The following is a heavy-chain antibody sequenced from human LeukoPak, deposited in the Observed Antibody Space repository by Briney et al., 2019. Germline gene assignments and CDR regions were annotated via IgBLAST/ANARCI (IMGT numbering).Heavy chain of an antibody. Sequence: EASVKVSCKASGGTFSSYAISWVRQAPGQGLEWMGGIIPIFGTANYAQKFQGRATITADKSTSTAYMELRSLRSDDTAMYYCARHRLPRVYYDSSGYYHDASDIWGQGTMVTVSS. D-gene: IGHD3-22*01. CDR2: IIPIFGTA. J-gene: IGHJ3*02. CDR3: ARHRLPRVYYDSSGYYHDASDI. CDR1: GGTFSSYA. V-gene: IGHV1-69*06.